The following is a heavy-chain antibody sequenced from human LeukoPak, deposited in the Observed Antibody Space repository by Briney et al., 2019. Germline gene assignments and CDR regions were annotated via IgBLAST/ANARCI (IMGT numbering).Heavy chain of an antibody. D-gene: IGHD3-10*01. CDR1: GFTFSSYG. CDR3: AKDLQGSESYYVFDY. Sequence: GGSLRLSCAASGFTFSSYGMHWVRQAPGKGLEWVAFIRYDGSNKYYADSVKGRFTISRDNSKNTLYLQMNSLRAEDTAVYYCAKDLQGSESYYVFDYWGQGTLVTVSS. CDR2: IRYDGSNK. V-gene: IGHV3-30*02. J-gene: IGHJ4*02.